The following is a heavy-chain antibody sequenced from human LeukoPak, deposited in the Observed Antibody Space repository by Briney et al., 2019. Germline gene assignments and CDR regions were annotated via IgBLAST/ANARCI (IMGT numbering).Heavy chain of an antibody. V-gene: IGHV1-46*04. CDR1: GYTFTRYY. CDR2: INPSGGST. Sequence: ASVKVSCKASGYTFTRYYMHWVRQAPGQGLEWMGIINPSGGSTGYAQKLQGRVTMTTDTSATTVYMELNSLRSEDTAVYYCARSGSNWSCDSWGQGTLVTVSS. CDR3: ARSGSNWSCDS. J-gene: IGHJ4*02. D-gene: IGHD6-13*01.